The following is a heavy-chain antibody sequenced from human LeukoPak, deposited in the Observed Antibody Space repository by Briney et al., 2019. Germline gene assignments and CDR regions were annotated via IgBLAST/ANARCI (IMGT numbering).Heavy chain of an antibody. CDR2: ISAYNGNT. D-gene: IGHD6-13*01. J-gene: IGHJ5*02. Sequence: GASVKVSCKASGYTFTSYGISWVRQAPGQGLEWMGWISAYNGNTNYAQKLQGRVTVTTDTSTSTAYMELRSLRSDDTAVYYCARDSSTGIAAEWFDPWGQGTLVTVSS. CDR3: ARDSSTGIAAEWFDP. CDR1: GYTFTSYG. V-gene: IGHV1-18*01.